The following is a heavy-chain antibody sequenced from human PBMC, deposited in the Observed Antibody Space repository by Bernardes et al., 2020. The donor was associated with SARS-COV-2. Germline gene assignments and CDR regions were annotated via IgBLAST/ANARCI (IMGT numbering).Heavy chain of an antibody. CDR1: GFTFSDYY. D-gene: IGHD2-2*01. J-gene: IGHJ6*02. CDR3: ARDLVVVPAAMYYYGMDV. CDR2: ISSSGSTI. V-gene: IGHV3-11*01. Sequence: GGSLRLSCAASGFTFSDYYMSWIRQAPGKGLAWVSYISSSGSTIYYADSVKGRFTISRDNAKNSLYLQMNSLRAEDTAVYYCARDLVVVPAAMYYYGMDVWGQGTMVTVSS.